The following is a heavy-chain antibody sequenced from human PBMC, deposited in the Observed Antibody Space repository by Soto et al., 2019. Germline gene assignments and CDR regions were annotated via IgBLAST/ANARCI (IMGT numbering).Heavy chain of an antibody. J-gene: IGHJ4*02. V-gene: IGHV3-33*01. CDR1: GFTFDNFG. CDR2: IYYDGSKK. Sequence: QVQLVESGGGVVQPGRSLRLSCAASGFTFDNFGMHWVRQAPGKGLEWVSVIYYDGSKKYYADSVRGRFTISRDNSKNMLYLQMDSLRAEDTATYYCARSHRVRGGTASRGCWGQGTLVTVSS. CDR3: ARSHRVRGGTASRGC. D-gene: IGHD3-10*01.